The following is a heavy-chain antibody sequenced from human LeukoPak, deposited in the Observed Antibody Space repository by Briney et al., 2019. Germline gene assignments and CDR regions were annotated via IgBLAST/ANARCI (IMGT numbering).Heavy chain of an antibody. CDR2: VSYDGSNK. J-gene: IGHJ4*02. D-gene: IGHD3-22*01. CDR1: GFTFSDYA. CDR3: ASLSYYYDSTGYFDY. Sequence: PGGSLRLSCVASGFTFSDYAVHWVRQAPGRGLECVAVVSYDGSNKNHADSVKGRFTISRDNSKNTLYLQMNSLRVEDTAVYYCASLSYYYDSTGYFDYWGQGTLSPSPQ. V-gene: IGHV3-30-3*01.